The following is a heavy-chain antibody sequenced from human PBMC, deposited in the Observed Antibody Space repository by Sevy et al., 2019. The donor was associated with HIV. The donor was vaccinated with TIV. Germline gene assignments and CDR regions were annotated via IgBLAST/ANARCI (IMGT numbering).Heavy chain of an antibody. Sequence: GGSLRLSCEASGFSVSSNYMAWVRQAAGKGLEWVSVIYGGKSTDYRDSVNGRLTISRDSSKNKLYLQMDSLGAEDRAVYHCGRVQSHTGWFDYWGQGSLVTVSS. CDR2: IYGGKST. CDR3: GRVQSHTGWFDY. CDR1: GFSVSSNY. V-gene: IGHV3-53*01. D-gene: IGHD6-19*01. J-gene: IGHJ4*02.